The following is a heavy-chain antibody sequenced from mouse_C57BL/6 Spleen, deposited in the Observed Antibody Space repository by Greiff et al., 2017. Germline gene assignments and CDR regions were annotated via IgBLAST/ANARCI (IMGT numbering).Heavy chain of an antibody. CDR2: INPSSGYT. D-gene: IGHD1-3*01. J-gene: IGHJ4*01. CDR1: GYTFTSYW. V-gene: IGHV1-7*01. CDR3: ARCSSSYYYAMDY. Sequence: VQLVESGAELAKPGASVKLSCKASGYTFTSYWMHWVKQRPGQGLEWIGYINPSSGYTKYNQKFKDKATLTADKSSSTAYMQLSSLTYEDSAVYYCARCSSSYYYAMDYWGQGTSVTVSS.